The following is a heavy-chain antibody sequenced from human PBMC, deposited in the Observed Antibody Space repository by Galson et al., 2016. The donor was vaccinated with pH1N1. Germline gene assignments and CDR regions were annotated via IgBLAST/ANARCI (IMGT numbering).Heavy chain of an antibody. J-gene: IGHJ5*02. CDR2: INPNRGGT. V-gene: IGHV1-2*06. CDR1: GYTFTGYY. D-gene: IGHD3-16*01. CDR3: AREVAEGPPGDRSYWFDP. Sequence: SVKVSCKASGYTFTGYYIQWVRQAPGQGFEWMGRINPNRGGTYYAQKFQDRVTMTRDTSNTTAYMVLSGLTHDDTAVYYCAREVAEGPPGDRSYWFDPWGQGTLVTVSS.